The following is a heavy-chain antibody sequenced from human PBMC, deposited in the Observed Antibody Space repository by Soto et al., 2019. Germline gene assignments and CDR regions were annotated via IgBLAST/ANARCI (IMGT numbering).Heavy chain of an antibody. J-gene: IGHJ4*02. Sequence: GGSLRLSCAASGFTFSSYWMSWVRQAPGKGLEWVANIKQDGSEKYYVDSVKGRFTISRDNAKNSLYLQMNSLRAEDTAVYYCARDRLWGYCSGGSCYHPVAWGQGTLVTVSS. D-gene: IGHD2-15*01. CDR3: ARDRLWGYCSGGSCYHPVA. V-gene: IGHV3-7*05. CDR2: IKQDGSEK. CDR1: GFTFSSYW.